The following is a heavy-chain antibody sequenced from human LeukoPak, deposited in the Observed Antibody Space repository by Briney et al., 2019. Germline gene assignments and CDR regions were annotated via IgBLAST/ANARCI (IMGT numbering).Heavy chain of an antibody. D-gene: IGHD1-20*01. CDR2: IYPDVSDT. CDR1: GYTFSDYW. J-gene: IGHJ5*01. V-gene: IGHV5-51*01. Sequence: GESLKISCKASGYTFSDYWIGWVRQMPGKGPVCLGIIYPDVSDTRYSPSFQGQVTISADKSISTAYLQWTSLKASDTAMYYCARFLGDNNWAQRRHFDSWGQGTLVTVSS. CDR3: ARFLGDNNWAQRRHFDS.